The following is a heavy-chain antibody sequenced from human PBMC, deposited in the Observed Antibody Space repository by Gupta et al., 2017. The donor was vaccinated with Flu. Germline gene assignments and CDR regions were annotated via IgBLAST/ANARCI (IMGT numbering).Heavy chain of an antibody. CDR3: AREWGAAAGPSYWYFDL. D-gene: IGHD6-13*01. Sequence: GLEWIGEINHSGSTNYNPSLKSRVTISVDTSKNQFSLKLSSVTAADTAVYYCAREWGAAAGPSYWYFDLWGRGTLVTVSS. J-gene: IGHJ2*01. V-gene: IGHV4-34*01. CDR2: INHSGST.